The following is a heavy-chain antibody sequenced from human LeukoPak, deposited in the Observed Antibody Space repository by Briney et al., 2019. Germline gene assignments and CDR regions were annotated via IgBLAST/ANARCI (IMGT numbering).Heavy chain of an antibody. D-gene: IGHD3-22*01. J-gene: IGHJ4*02. CDR1: GGSISSYY. Sequence: SSETLSLTCTVSGGSISSYYWSWIRQPPGKGLEWIGYIYYSGTTNYNPSLKSRVTISVDTSKNQFSLKVSSVTAADTAVYYCARAPYDSSGYSKSWGQGTLVTVSS. V-gene: IGHV4-59*01. CDR3: ARAPYDSSGYSKS. CDR2: IYYSGTT.